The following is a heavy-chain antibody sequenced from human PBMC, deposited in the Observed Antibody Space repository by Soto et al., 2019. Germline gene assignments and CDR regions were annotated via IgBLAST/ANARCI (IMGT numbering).Heavy chain of an antibody. D-gene: IGHD5-18*01. CDR1: GFTFSSYA. J-gene: IGHJ4*02. V-gene: IGHV3-30-3*01. CDR2: ISYDGSNK. Sequence: QVQLVESGGGVVQPGRSLRLSCAASGFTFSSYAMHWVRQAPGKGLEWVAVISYDGSNKYYADSVKGRFTISRDNSKNTLYLQMNRLRAEDTAVYYCVSALWDTAMVTSLFDYWGQGTLVTVSS. CDR3: VSALWDTAMVTSLFDY.